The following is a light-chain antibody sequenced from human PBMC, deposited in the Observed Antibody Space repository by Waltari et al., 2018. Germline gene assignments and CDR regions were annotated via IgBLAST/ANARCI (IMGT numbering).Light chain of an antibody. CDR3: QQYHTAPHT. V-gene: IGKV1-5*03. CDR2: RTS. CDR1: QSIARW. Sequence: DIHMTQSPSSLSASVGDTVTITCRASQSIARWLAWYQQKPGKAPKILMFRTSTLESGVPSRFSGSGSGTDFTLTISSLQPEDVATYFCQQYHTAPHTFGQGTKVDIK. J-gene: IGKJ2*01.